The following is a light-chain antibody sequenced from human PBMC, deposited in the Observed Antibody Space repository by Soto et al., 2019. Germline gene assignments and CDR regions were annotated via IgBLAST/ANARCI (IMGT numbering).Light chain of an antibody. Sequence: IVMSQSPDSLAASLGERATINCKSSQSVLYDSNNKNYLAWYQQKPGQPPKLLIYWASTREFGVPDRFSGSGSGTDFTLTISSLQAEDVAVYYCQQYYSTPLTFGGGTKVDIK. V-gene: IGKV4-1*01. CDR1: QSVLYDSNNKNY. CDR3: QQYYSTPLT. J-gene: IGKJ4*01. CDR2: WAS.